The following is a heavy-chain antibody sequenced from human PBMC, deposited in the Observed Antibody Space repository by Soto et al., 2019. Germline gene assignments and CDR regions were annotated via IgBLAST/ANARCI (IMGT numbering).Heavy chain of an antibody. CDR1: GFTFFSSF. D-gene: IGHD3-16*01. J-gene: IGHJ5*01. Sequence: GGSLRLSCVASGFTFFSSFMGWVRQAPGKGLEWVANIKADGSEKYYVDSVKGRFTISRDNAKNSLYLQMNSLRAEDTAVYYCARARGVDSWGQGTLVTVSS. V-gene: IGHV3-7*03. CDR2: IKADGSEK. CDR3: ARARGVDS.